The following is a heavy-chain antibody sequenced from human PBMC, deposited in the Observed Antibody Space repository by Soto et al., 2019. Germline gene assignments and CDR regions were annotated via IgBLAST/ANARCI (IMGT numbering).Heavy chain of an antibody. D-gene: IGHD3-3*01. CDR1: GFTFSNAW. CDR3: TTDRVVQFLEWFYFDY. CDR2: IKSKTDGGTT. J-gene: IGHJ4*02. Sequence: EVQLVESGGGLVKPGGSLRLSCAASGFTFSNAWMSWVRQAPGKGLEWVGRIKSKTDGGTTDYAAPVKGRFTISRDDSKNTLYLQMNSLKTEDTAVYYCTTDRVVQFLEWFYFDYWGQGTLVTVSS. V-gene: IGHV3-15*01.